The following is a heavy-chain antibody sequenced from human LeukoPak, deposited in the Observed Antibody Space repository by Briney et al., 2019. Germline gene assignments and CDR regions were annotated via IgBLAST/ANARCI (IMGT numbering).Heavy chain of an antibody. CDR1: GFTFSEYY. CDR2: ITSSGSSM. CDR3: ARRFSAAAEY. Sequence: PGGSLRLSCAASGFTFSEYYMSWIRQAPGKGLEWVSYITSSGSSMYYADSVKGRFTISRDNAKNSLYLQMNSLRAEDTAVYYCARRFSAAAEYWGQGTLVTVSS. V-gene: IGHV3-11*01. D-gene: IGHD6-13*01. J-gene: IGHJ4*02.